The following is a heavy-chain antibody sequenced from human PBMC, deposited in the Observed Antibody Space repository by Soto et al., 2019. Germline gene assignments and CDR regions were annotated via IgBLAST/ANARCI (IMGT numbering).Heavy chain of an antibody. Sequence: XTSSAVQWVRQARGQRLEWIGWIVVGSGNTNYAQKYQERDTITRDMSTCTVYMELSSLRSEDTAVYYCVADSWYNWNDVLSSDAFDIWGQGTMVTVSS. CDR1: XTSSA. V-gene: IGHV1-58*01. D-gene: IGHD1-20*01. J-gene: IGHJ3*02. CDR2: IVVGSGNT. CDR3: VADSWYNWNDVLSSDAFDI.